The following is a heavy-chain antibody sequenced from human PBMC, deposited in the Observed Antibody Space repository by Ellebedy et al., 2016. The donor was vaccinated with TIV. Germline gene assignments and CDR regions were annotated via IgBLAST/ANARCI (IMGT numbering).Heavy chain of an antibody. Sequence: PGGSLRLSCTASGFIFSSYEMNWVRQAPGKGLEWLSYIGSSGNSQYYADSVKGRIAISRDNVRNSLYLQLNNLRVEDTAVYYCARGGHIVMMVEAPSSEPFDIWGQGTMVIVSS. CDR3: ARGGHIVMMVEAPSSEPFDI. CDR1: GFIFSSYE. CDR2: IGSSGNSQ. J-gene: IGHJ3*02. D-gene: IGHD5-12*01. V-gene: IGHV3-48*03.